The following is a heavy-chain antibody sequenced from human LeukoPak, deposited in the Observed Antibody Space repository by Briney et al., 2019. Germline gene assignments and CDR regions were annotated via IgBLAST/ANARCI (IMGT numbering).Heavy chain of an antibody. CDR1: GGTFSSYA. J-gene: IGHJ3*02. CDR3: AGPGDDAFDI. Sequence: ASVKVSCKASGGTFSSYAISWVRQAPGQGLEWMGGIIPIFGTANYAQKFQGRVTITADESTCTAYMELSSLRSEDTAVYYCAGPGDDAFDIWGQGTMVTVSS. CDR2: IIPIFGTA. V-gene: IGHV1-69*13. D-gene: IGHD3-10*01.